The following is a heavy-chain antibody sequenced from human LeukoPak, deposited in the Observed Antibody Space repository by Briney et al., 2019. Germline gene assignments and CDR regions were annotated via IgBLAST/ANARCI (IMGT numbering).Heavy chain of an antibody. CDR1: GFTFSSYA. Sequence: GGSLRLSCAASGFTFSSYAMSWLRQAPGKGLEGVSAISGSGGSTYYADSVKGRFTISRGHSKNTLYLQMNSLKADDTAVYYCAKDDEQQLVWDYWGQGTLVTVSS. CDR3: AKDDEQQLVWDY. J-gene: IGHJ4*02. V-gene: IGHV3-23*01. CDR2: ISGSGGST. D-gene: IGHD6-13*01.